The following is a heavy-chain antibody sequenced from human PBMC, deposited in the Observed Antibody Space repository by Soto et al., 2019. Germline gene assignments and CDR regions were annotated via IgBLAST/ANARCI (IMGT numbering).Heavy chain of an antibody. CDR3: ALAGVYANRDGMDV. V-gene: IGHV1-3*01. J-gene: IGHJ6*02. Sequence: QVQLVQSGAEVQKPGASVNISCRAAGYVLTSYPLHWVSLAPGQGLEWMGWINAGIGNTKSSQQFQGRITLTRDTSTRTVDMELSSLSPDYRAIYNCALAGVYANRDGMDVWGQGTTVTVSS. D-gene: IGHD2-8*01. CDR1: GYVLTSYP. CDR2: INAGIGNT.